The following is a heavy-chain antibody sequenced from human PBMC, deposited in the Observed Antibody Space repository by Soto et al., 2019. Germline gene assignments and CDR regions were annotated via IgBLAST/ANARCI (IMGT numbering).Heavy chain of an antibody. CDR1: GYTFTNYG. D-gene: IGHD1-26*01. CDR2: ISAYNGDI. CDR3: ARGASLVGDADY. V-gene: IGHV1-18*01. Sequence: QVQLVQSGAEVKKPGASVKVSCKTSGYTFTNYGLHWVRQAPGQGLEWMGWISAYNGDINSAQQLQGRVTMTTDTSTSTAYMELRSLRSDDTAVYYCARGASLVGDADYWGQGALVTVSS. J-gene: IGHJ4*02.